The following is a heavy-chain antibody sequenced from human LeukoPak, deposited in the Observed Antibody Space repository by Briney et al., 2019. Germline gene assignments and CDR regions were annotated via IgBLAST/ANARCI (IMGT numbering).Heavy chain of an antibody. CDR3: AKGSYYDRSGSFYFDY. J-gene: IGHJ4*02. CDR2: ISGSGDNT. Sequence: GGSLRLSCAASGFTFSSYAMSWVRQAPGKGLEWVSGISGSGDNTYYADSVKGRFTISRDNSKNTMYVQVNSLGTEDTAANYCAKGSYYDRSGSFYFDYWGQGTLVTVSS. V-gene: IGHV3-23*01. CDR1: GFTFSSYA. D-gene: IGHD3-22*01.